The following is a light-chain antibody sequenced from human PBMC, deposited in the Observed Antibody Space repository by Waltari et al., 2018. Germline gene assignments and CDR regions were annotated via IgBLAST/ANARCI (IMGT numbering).Light chain of an antibody. CDR1: SPNLGSNY. V-gene: IGLV1-51*01. J-gene: IGLJ3*02. CDR2: NNN. CDR3: ATWDTSLGDLWV. Sequence: QSVLTQPPSVSAAPGQTVPISCSGSSPNLGSNYLSWYQHLPRTAPKVLIYNNNERPSGIPDRFSGSTSGTSATLVITGLQTGDEADYYCATWDTSLGDLWVFGGGTRLTVL.